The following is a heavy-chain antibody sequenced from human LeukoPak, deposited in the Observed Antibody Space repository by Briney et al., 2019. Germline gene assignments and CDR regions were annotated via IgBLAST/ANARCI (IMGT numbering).Heavy chain of an antibody. V-gene: IGHV3-53*01. J-gene: IGHJ4*02. CDR1: GFTVSSNY. Sequence: GGSLRLSCAASGFTVSSNYMSWVRQAPGKGLEWVSVIYSGGDTYYAGSVKGRFTISRDNSKNLLYLQMNSLRAEDTAVYYCATGGAARSAGHWGRGTLVTVSS. D-gene: IGHD6-6*01. CDR3: ATGGAARSAGH. CDR2: IYSGGDT.